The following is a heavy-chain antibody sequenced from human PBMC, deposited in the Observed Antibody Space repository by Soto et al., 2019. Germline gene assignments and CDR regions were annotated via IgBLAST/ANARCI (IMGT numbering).Heavy chain of an antibody. V-gene: IGHV3-66*01. D-gene: IGHD3-3*01. CDR1: GFTVSTKY. Sequence: GGSLRLSCAASGFTVSTKYMSWVRQAPGKGLEWVSVIYSGGSTFYADSVRGRFTISRDNSKNTVNLQMNSLRAEDTAVYYCARGQTVYYDFWSGYYTGNYFDYWGQGTLVTVSS. J-gene: IGHJ4*02. CDR2: IYSGGST. CDR3: ARGQTVYYDFWSGYYTGNYFDY.